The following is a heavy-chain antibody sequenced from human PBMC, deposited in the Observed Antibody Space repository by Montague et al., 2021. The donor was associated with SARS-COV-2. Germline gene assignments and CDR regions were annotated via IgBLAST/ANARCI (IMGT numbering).Heavy chain of an antibody. Sequence: SETLSLTCSVSGASITTYYWCWIWQAPAPGLEWISYIFHSGNTNYNHSPRRRVAISIDTSRDQFSLSLTSITAADTAVYYCARQPYVASAYYFDYWGLGTLVTVSS. V-gene: IGHV4-59*01. CDR2: IFHSGNT. CDR1: GASITTYY. D-gene: IGHD3-10*01. J-gene: IGHJ4*02. CDR3: ARQPYVASAYYFDY.